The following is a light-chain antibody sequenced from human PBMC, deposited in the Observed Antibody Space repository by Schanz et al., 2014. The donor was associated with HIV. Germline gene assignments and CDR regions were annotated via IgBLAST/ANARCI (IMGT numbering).Light chain of an antibody. Sequence: EIVLTQSPGTLSLSPGERATLSCRASQSVSSYLAWYQQKPGQAPRLLIYGASSRATGIPDRFSGSGSGTDFTLTINRLEPEDFAVYYCQQRYNWSITFGQGTRLEIK. CDR3: QQRYNWSIT. CDR2: GAS. J-gene: IGKJ5*01. CDR1: QSVSSY. V-gene: IGKV3D-20*02.